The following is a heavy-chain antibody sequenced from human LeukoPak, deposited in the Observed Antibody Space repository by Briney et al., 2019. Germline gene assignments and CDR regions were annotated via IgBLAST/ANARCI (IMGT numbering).Heavy chain of an antibody. CDR1: GFTFDDYA. J-gene: IGHJ4*02. Sequence: PGGSLRLSCAASGFTFDDYAMHWVRHAPGKGLEWVSGISWNSGSIGYADSVKGRFTISRDNAKNSLYLQMNSLRAEDRALYYCAKVISKATITYFDYWGQGTLVTVSS. CDR3: AKVISKATITYFDY. V-gene: IGHV3-9*01. D-gene: IGHD5-24*01. CDR2: ISWNSGSI.